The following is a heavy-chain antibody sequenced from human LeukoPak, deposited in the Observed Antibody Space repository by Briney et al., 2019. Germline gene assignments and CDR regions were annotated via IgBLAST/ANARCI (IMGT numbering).Heavy chain of an antibody. CDR3: ARGYSYGQRFDY. V-gene: IGHV4-34*01. Sequence: SETLSLTCAVYGGSSSGYYWSWIRQPPGKGLEWIGEINHSGSTNYNPSLKSRVTISVDTSKNQFSLKLSSVTAADTAVYYCARGYSYGQRFDYWGQGTLVTVSS. D-gene: IGHD5-18*01. J-gene: IGHJ4*02. CDR2: INHSGST. CDR1: GGSSSGYY.